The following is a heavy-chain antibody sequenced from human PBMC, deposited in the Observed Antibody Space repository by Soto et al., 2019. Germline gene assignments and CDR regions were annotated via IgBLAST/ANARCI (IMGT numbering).Heavy chain of an antibody. CDR3: ARQIITMVRGVKTHAFDT. CDR2: INPSGGST. J-gene: IGHJ3*02. CDR1: GYTFTSYY. D-gene: IGHD3-10*01. V-gene: IGHV1-46*03. Sequence: GASVKVSCKASGYTFTSYYRHWVRQPPGQGLEWMGIINPSGGSTSYAQKFQGRVTMTRDTSTSTVYMELSSLRSEDTAVYYCARQIITMVRGVKTHAFDTWGQGTMVTVSS.